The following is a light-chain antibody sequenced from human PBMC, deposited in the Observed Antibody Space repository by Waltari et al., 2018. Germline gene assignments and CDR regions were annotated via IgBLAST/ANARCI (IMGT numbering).Light chain of an antibody. Sequence: EIVLTQSPGTLSLSPGERATLSCRASQSVSSSYLAWYQQKSGQAPRLLIYGASNRATGTPDRFSGSGSGTDFTLTVSRLEPEDFVLYFCQQYSDSPITFGQGTRLEIK. CDR2: GAS. CDR1: QSVSSSY. V-gene: IGKV3-20*01. J-gene: IGKJ5*01. CDR3: QQYSDSPIT.